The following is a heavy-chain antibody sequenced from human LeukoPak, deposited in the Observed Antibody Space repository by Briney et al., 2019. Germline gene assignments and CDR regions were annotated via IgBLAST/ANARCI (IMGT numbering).Heavy chain of an antibody. CDR1: GFTFDDYA. J-gene: IGHJ1*01. V-gene: IGHV3-9*01. CDR2: ISWNSGSI. D-gene: IGHD2-2*02. CDR3: AKASDCSSTSCYTAYFQH. Sequence: GRSLRLSCAASGFTFDDYAMHWVRQVPGKGLEWVSGISWNSGSIGYADSVKGRFTISRDNAKNSLYLQMNSLRAEDTALYYCAKASDCSSTSCYTAYFQHWGQGTLVTVSS.